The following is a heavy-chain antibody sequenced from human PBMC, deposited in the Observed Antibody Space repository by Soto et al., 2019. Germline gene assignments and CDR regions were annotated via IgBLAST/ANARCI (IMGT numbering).Heavy chain of an antibody. CDR3: ARGGGYSSSSVPYYYYYGMDV. J-gene: IGHJ6*02. CDR1: GYTVTSYA. V-gene: IGHV7-4-1*01. CDR2: INTNTGNP. Sequence: ASVKVSCKASGYTVTSYAMNCVRQAPGQGLEWMGWINTNTGNPTYAQGFTGRFVFSLDTSVSTAYLQICSLKAEDTAVYYCARGGGYSSSSVPYYYYYGMDVWGQGTTVTVSS. D-gene: IGHD6-6*01.